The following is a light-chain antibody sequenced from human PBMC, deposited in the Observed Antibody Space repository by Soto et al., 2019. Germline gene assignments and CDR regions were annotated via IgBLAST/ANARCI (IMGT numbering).Light chain of an antibody. J-gene: IGKJ2*01. CDR3: QQYGSSPKYT. V-gene: IGKV3-20*01. Sequence: EIVLTQSPGTLSLSPGERATLSCRASQSVSSSYLAWYQQKPGQAPRLLIYGASSRATGIPDRFSGSGSGTDFTLTISRLEPEDFAVDYCQQYGSSPKYTFGQRTKLEIK. CDR2: GAS. CDR1: QSVSSSY.